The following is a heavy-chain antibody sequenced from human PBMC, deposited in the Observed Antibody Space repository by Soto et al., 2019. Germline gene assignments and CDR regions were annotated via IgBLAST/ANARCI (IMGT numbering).Heavy chain of an antibody. CDR1: GYTFTGYY. J-gene: IGHJ6*02. CDR2: INPNSGGT. CDR3: ARVPSGYCSGGSCYSNYYYGMDV. D-gene: IGHD2-15*01. V-gene: IGHV1-2*02. Sequence: AAVKVSCKASGYTFTGYYMHWVRQAPGQGLEWMGWINPNSGGTNYAQKFQGRVTMTRDTSISTAYMELSRLRSDDTAVYYCARVPSGYCSGGSCYSNYYYGMDVWGQGTTVTVSS.